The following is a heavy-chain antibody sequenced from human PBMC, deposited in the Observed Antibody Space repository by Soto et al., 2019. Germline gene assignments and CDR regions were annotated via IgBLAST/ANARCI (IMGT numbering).Heavy chain of an antibody. V-gene: IGHV3-23*01. CDR3: AKHNFEYRPIEEAGSRSWYSDL. D-gene: IGHD6-19*01. CDR1: GFTFSSYA. J-gene: IGHJ2*01. Sequence: EVQLFESGGGLVQPGGSMRLSCAASGFTFSSYAMSWVRQAPGKGLEWVSAISGSGGSTYYAASVKSRFTISRDNYKNTQYLQRISLRAEDTAAYYCAKHNFEYRPIEEAGSRSWYSDLWSSGTHVTVSS. CDR2: ISGSGGST.